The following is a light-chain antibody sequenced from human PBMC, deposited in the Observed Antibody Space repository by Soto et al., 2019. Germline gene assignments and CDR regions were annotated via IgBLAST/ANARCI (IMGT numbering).Light chain of an antibody. Sequence: QSVLTQPPSASGTPGQRVTIACSGSSSNIGSNAVSWYQLLPGTAPKLLIYIDSHRPSGVPDRFSGSKSGTSDSLAINGLQSEDEADYFCAAWEDSLAGYWVFGGGTKLTVL. J-gene: IGLJ3*02. CDR1: SSNIGSNA. CDR2: IDS. CDR3: AAWEDSLAGYWV. V-gene: IGLV1-44*01.